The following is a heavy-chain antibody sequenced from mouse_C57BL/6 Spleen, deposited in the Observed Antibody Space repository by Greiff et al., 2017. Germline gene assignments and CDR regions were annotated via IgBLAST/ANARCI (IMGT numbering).Heavy chain of an antibody. J-gene: IGHJ4*01. CDR3: ARGNGYYAMDY. Sequence: QVQLQQSGAELARPGASVKLSCKASGYTFTSYGISWVKQRPGQGLEWIGEIYPRSGNTYYNEKFKGKATLTADKSSSTAYMELRSLTSEDSAVYFCARGNGYYAMDYWGQGTSVTVSS. CDR2: IYPRSGNT. V-gene: IGHV1-81*01. CDR1: GYTFTSYG.